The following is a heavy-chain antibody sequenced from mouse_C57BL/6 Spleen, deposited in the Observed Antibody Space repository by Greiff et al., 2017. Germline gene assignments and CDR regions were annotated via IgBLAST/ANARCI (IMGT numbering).Heavy chain of an antibody. V-gene: IGHV1-55*01. CDR2: IYPGSGST. CDR1: GYTFTSYW. Sequence: QVQLKQPGAELVKPGASVKMSCKASGYTFTSYWITWVKQRPGQGLEWIGDIYPGSGSTNYNEKFKSKATLTVDTSSSTAYMQLSSLTSEDSAVYYCARDSSGYGGTMDDWGQGTSVTVSS. D-gene: IGHD3-2*02. J-gene: IGHJ4*01. CDR3: ARDSSGYGGTMDD.